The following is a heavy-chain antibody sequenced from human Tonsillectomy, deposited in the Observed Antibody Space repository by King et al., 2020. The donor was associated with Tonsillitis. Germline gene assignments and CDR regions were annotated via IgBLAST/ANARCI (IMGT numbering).Heavy chain of an antibody. Sequence: VQLVESGGGLVQPGGSLRLSCAASGFTFSSYAMSWVRQAPGKGLEWVSGLSGGGGSTYYAASVKGRFTLSRDNSKNTLYLLMNSLRAEDTAIYYCATDREWLVLGDDYYYGMDVWGQGTTVTVSS. V-gene: IGHV3-23*04. CDR3: ATDREWLVLGDDYYYGMDV. D-gene: IGHD6-19*01. J-gene: IGHJ6*02. CDR1: GFTFSSYA. CDR2: LSGGGGST.